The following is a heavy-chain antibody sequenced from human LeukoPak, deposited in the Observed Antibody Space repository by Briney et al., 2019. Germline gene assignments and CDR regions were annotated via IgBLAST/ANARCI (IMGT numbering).Heavy chain of an antibody. CDR1: GYTFTGYY. CDR2: INPNSGGA. CDR3: ARQSGYSPYFDY. Sequence: ASVKVSCKAPGYTFTGYYLHWVRQAPGQGLEWMGWINPNSGGANYAQNFQGRVTMTRDTSISTAYMELSRLRSDDTAVYYCARQSGYSPYFDYWGQGTLVTVSS. J-gene: IGHJ4*02. V-gene: IGHV1-2*02. D-gene: IGHD3-22*01.